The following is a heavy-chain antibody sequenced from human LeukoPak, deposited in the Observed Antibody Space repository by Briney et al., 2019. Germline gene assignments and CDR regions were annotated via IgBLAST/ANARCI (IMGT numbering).Heavy chain of an antibody. CDR1: GFAFRSYA. CDR3: AKDLGHRSDYWFDW. Sequence: GGSLRLSCAASGFAFRSYAMSWVRQAPGKGLEWVSGISGDAGNTDYADSVEGRFTISRDNSKNTVTLQMNSLRVEDSALYYCAKDLGHRSDYWFDWWSQGTLVTVSS. D-gene: IGHD3-16*01. V-gene: IGHV3-23*01. CDR2: ISGDAGNT. J-gene: IGHJ4*02.